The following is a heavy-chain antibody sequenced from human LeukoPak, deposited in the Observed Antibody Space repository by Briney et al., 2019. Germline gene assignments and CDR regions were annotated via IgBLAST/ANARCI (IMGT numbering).Heavy chain of an antibody. V-gene: IGHV4-34*01. Sequence: SETLSRTCAVYGGSFSGYYWSWIRQPPGKGLEWIGEINHSGSTNYNPSLKSRVTISVDTSKNQFSLKLSSVTAADTAVYYCASGSITGTTGFDYWGQGNLVTVSS. CDR1: GGSFSGYY. J-gene: IGHJ4*02. CDR3: ASGSITGTTGFDY. D-gene: IGHD1-20*01. CDR2: INHSGST.